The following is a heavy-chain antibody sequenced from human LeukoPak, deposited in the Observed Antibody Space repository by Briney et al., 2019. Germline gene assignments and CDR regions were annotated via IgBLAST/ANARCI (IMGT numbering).Heavy chain of an antibody. CDR1: GFTFSNHA. Sequence: GGSLRLSCAASGFTFSNHAMSWVRLVPGKGLEWVSVIYSGGSTYCADSVKGRFTISRDNSKNTLYLQMNSLRAEDTAVYYCARDILSQGPDAFDIWGQGTMVTVSS. J-gene: IGHJ3*02. D-gene: IGHD2/OR15-2a*01. V-gene: IGHV3-53*01. CDR2: IYSGGST. CDR3: ARDILSQGPDAFDI.